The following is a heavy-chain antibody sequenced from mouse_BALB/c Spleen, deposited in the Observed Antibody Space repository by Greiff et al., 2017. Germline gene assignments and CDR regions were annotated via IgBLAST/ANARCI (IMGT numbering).Heavy chain of an antibody. Sequence: VKLQQSGAELVRPGTSVKISCKASGYTFTNYWLGWVKQRPGHGLEWIGDIYPGGGYTNYNEKFKGKATLTADTSSSTAYMQLSSLTSEDSAVYVCARRGGIYYYGSADWGQGTTLTVSA. CDR1: GYTFTNYW. D-gene: IGHD1-1*01. J-gene: IGHJ2*01. CDR2: IYPGGGYT. V-gene: IGHV1-63*02. CDR3: ARRGGIYYYGSAD.